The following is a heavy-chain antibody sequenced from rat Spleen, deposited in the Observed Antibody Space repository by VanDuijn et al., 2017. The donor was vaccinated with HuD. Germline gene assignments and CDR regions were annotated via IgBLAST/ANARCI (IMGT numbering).Heavy chain of an antibody. V-gene: IGHV5-29*01. Sequence: EVQLVESGGGLVQPGRSLKLSCAASGFTFIKYGMAWVRQAPTKGLEWVTTITYDGSNIYYRDSVKGRFTISRNSAETTLYLQMDSLRSEDTATYYCARHMNNYFDYWGQGVMVTVSS. CDR2: ITYDGSNI. D-gene: IGHD1-12*01. CDR3: ARHMNNYFDY. CDR1: GFTFIKYG. J-gene: IGHJ2*01.